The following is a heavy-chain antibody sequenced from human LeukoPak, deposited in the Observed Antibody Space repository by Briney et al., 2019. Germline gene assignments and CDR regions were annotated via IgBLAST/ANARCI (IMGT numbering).Heavy chain of an antibody. CDR2: IYYSGST. J-gene: IGHJ4*02. D-gene: IGHD4-23*01. Sequence: SETLSLTCTVSGGSISNYYWSWVRQPPGKGLEWIGYIYYSGSTNYNPSLKSRVTISVDTSKNQFSLKLSSVTAADTAVYYCARTTVVAKYFDYWGQGTLVTVSS. CDR3: ARTTVVAKYFDY. V-gene: IGHV4-59*12. CDR1: GGSISNYY.